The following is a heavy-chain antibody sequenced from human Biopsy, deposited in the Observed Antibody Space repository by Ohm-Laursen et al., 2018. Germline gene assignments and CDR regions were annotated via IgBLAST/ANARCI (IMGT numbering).Heavy chain of an antibody. CDR3: VKDGGQTAPYSFDV. D-gene: IGHD3-16*01. CDR1: GFTYTNYA. Sequence: SLRLSCAASGFTYTNYAMSWVRQAPGKGLEWVSAITTSGETTYYTDPVKGRFTISRDNSKITVYLQMNSLSADDTAIYSCVKDGGQTAPYSFDVWGQGTMVTVSS. CDR2: ITTSGETT. V-gene: IGHV3-23*01. J-gene: IGHJ3*01.